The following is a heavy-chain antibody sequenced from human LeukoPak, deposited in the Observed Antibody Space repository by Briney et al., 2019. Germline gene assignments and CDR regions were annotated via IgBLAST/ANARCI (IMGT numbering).Heavy chain of an antibody. D-gene: IGHD5-18*01. Sequence: PRGSLRLSCAASGFTFDDYAMHWVRQAPGKGLEWVSGISWNSGSIGYADSVKGRFTISRDNAKNSLYLQMNSLRAEDTALYYCATTLKIIYSYGPPAFDYRGQGTLVTVSS. J-gene: IGHJ4*02. CDR2: ISWNSGSI. CDR3: ATTLKIIYSYGPPAFDY. V-gene: IGHV3-9*01. CDR1: GFTFDDYA.